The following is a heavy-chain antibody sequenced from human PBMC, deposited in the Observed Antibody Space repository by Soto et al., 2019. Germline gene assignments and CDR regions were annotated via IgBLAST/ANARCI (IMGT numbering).Heavy chain of an antibody. CDR2: ISGSGGST. CDR3: AKSGSPLPTLFRVLKPSGPMDV. CDR1: GFTFSSYA. J-gene: IGHJ6*02. D-gene: IGHD3-10*01. Sequence: EVQLLESGGGLVQPGGSLRLSCAASGFTFSSYAMSWVRQAPGKGLEWVSAISGSGGSTYYADSVKGRFTISRDNSKNTLYLQMNSLSAEDTAVYYCAKSGSPLPTLFRVLKPSGPMDVWGQGTTVTVSS. V-gene: IGHV3-23*01.